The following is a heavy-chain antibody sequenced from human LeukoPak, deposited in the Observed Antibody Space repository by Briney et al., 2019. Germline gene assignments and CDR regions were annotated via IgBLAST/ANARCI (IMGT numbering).Heavy chain of an antibody. J-gene: IGHJ5*02. Sequence: GGSLRLSCAGTGFTFSTYAMHWVRQAPGKGLEWVATRSSDGNSKNYADSVKGRFTISRDNSKNTLYLQMNSLRAEDTAVYYCAKDQRLNWFDPWGQGTLVTVSS. CDR1: GFTFSTYA. CDR3: AKDQRLNWFDP. V-gene: IGHV3-30*04. CDR2: RSSDGNSK.